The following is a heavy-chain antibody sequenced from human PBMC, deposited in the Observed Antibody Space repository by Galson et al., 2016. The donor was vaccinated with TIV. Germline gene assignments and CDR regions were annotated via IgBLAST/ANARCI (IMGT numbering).Heavy chain of an antibody. Sequence: TLSLTCNVSGGSISGGAYHWSWIRQHPGKALEWIGNIYDSGTTYYNPSLQSRVTISVDTSQNKFSLKLSSVTAAETAVYYCSRWAETGSYYDYFQHWGQGTLVTVSS. J-gene: IGHJ1*01. CDR3: SRWAETGSYYDYFQH. D-gene: IGHD1-26*01. CDR2: IYDSGTT. CDR1: GGSISGGAYH. V-gene: IGHV4-31*03.